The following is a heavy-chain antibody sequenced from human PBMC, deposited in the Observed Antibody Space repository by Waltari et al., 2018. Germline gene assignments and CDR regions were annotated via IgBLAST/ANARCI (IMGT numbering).Heavy chain of an antibody. CDR2: SNPNSGGT. D-gene: IGHD5-18*01. CDR3: ARGPRGTAMYYYYMDG. J-gene: IGHJ6*03. Sequence: QVQLVQSGAEVKKPGASVKVSCKASGYTFTGYYMHWVRQAPGQGLEWMGRSNPNSGGTNDAQKFQGRVTMTRDTSRSTADMELSRLRSDDTAVYYCARGPRGTAMYYYYMDGWGQGTTVTVSS. CDR1: GYTFTGYY. V-gene: IGHV1-2*06.